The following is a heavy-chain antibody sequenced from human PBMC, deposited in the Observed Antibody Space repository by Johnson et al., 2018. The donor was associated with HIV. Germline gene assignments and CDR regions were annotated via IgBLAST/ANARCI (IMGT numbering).Heavy chain of an antibody. CDR2: IYSGGST. D-gene: IGHD4-17*01. V-gene: IGHV3-66*01. Sequence: VQLVESGGGLIQPGGSLRLSCAASGFTVSSNYMSWVRQAPGKGLEWVSVIYSGGSTYYADSVKGRFTISRANSKNTLYLQMNSLRAEDTAVYYWARAGYGDPSRGDIWGQGTMVTVSS. CDR3: ARAGYGDPSRGDI. J-gene: IGHJ3*02. CDR1: GFTVSSNY.